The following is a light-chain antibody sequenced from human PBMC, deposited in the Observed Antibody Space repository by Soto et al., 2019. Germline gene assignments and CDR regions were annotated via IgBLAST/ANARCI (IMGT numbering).Light chain of an antibody. V-gene: IGLV1-51*01. J-gene: IGLJ1*01. Sequence: QSVLTQPPSVSAAPGQKVTISCSGSSSNIGGNSVSWYQQLPGTAPKLLIYDDNERPSGIPDRFSGSKSGTSTTLGITGFQTGDEADYYCQSYDSGVTGSVFGTGTKVTVL. CDR2: DDN. CDR1: SSNIGGNS. CDR3: QSYDSGVTGSV.